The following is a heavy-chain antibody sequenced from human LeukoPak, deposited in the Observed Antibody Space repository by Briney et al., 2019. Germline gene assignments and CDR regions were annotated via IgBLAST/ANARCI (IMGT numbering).Heavy chain of an antibody. CDR2: IKQDGSEK. V-gene: IGHV3-7*01. CDR1: GFTFSSYW. J-gene: IGHJ4*02. Sequence: LSGGSLRLSCAASGFTFSSYWMSWVRQAPGKGLEWVANIKQDGSEKYYVDSVKGRFTISRDNAKNSLYLQMNSLRAEDTAVYYCARGVGAYSSGQYFFDYWGQGTLVTVSS. CDR3: ARGVGAYSSGQYFFDY. D-gene: IGHD6-19*01.